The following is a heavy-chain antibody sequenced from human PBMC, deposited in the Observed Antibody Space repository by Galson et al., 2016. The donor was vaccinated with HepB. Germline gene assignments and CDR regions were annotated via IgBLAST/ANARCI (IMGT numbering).Heavy chain of an antibody. CDR2: IYYSGTV. Sequence: LTCAVSGGSISSGGYYWSWIRQHPGVGLEWIGHIYYSGTVYYNPSLKSRVAISVDTSKNQFSLRLTSVTAADTAVYYCGRIRVPSVRGGGEYGVDVWGQGTTVTVSS. J-gene: IGHJ6*02. CDR3: GRIRVPSVRGGGEYGVDV. CDR1: GGSISSGGYY. V-gene: IGHV4-31*11. D-gene: IGHD3-10*01.